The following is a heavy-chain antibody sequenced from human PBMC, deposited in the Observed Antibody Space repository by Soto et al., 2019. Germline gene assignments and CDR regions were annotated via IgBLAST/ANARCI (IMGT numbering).Heavy chain of an antibody. CDR2: ISYDGSNK. D-gene: IGHD3-10*01. J-gene: IGHJ4*02. V-gene: IGHV3-30-3*01. Sequence: QVQLVESWGGVVQPGRSLRLSCAASGFAFSSYAMHWVRQAPGKGLEWVAVISYDGSNKYYADSVKGRFTISRDNSKNTLYLPMNSLRAEDTAVYYCARDLSASGDWGQGTLVTVSS. CDR1: GFAFSSYA. CDR3: ARDLSASGD.